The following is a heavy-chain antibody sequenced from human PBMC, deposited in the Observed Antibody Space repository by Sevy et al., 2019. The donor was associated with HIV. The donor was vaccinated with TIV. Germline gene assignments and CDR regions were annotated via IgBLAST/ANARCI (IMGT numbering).Heavy chain of an antibody. CDR2: ISSSSSYI. V-gene: IGHV3-21*01. CDR1: GFTFSSYS. J-gene: IGHJ4*02. CDR3: ARSEGGSDFWSGYDDY. Sequence: GGSLRLSCAASGFTFSSYSMNWVRQAPGKGLEWVSSISSSSSYIYYADSVKGRFTISRDNAKNSLYLQMNSLRAEDTVMYYCARSEGGSDFWSGYDDYWGQGTLVTVSS. D-gene: IGHD3-3*01.